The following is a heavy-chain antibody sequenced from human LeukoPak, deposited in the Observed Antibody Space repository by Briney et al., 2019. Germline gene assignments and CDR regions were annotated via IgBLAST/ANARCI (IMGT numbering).Heavy chain of an antibody. Sequence: GGSLRLSCAASGFTFSSYSMNWVRQAPGKGLEWVSSISSSSSYIYYADSVKGRFTISRDNAKNSLYLQMNSLRAEDTAVYYCARDSSSWSTYWLDPWGQGTLVTVSS. D-gene: IGHD6-13*01. CDR3: ARDSSSWSTYWLDP. J-gene: IGHJ5*02. V-gene: IGHV3-21*01. CDR2: ISSSSSYI. CDR1: GFTFSSYS.